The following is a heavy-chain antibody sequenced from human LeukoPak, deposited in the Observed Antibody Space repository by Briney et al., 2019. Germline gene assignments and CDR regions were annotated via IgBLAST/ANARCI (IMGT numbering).Heavy chain of an antibody. Sequence: PGGSLRLSCAASGFTFSSYEMNWVRQAPGKGLEWVSYISSSGSTIYYADSVKGQFTISRDNAKNSLYLQMNSLRAEDTAVYYCARESGYCSSTSCSNWFDPWGQGTLVTVSS. CDR1: GFTFSSYE. V-gene: IGHV3-48*03. D-gene: IGHD2-2*01. J-gene: IGHJ5*02. CDR3: ARESGYCSSTSCSNWFDP. CDR2: ISSSGSTI.